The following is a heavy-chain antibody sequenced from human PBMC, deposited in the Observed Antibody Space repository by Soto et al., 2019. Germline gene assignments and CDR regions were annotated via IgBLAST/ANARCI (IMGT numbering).Heavy chain of an antibody. CDR2: VSAAGDRT. J-gene: IGHJ4*02. CDR1: GFTFSTYA. D-gene: IGHD2-15*01. Sequence: GGSLRLSCAASGFTFSTYAMSWVRQAPGKGLEWVSTVSAAGDRTYHADSVLGRFTISRDNSKNTLYLQMNSLRAEDTAVYYCAKDRIVVVPAALDCWGQGTLVTVSS. CDR3: AKDRIVVVPAALDC. V-gene: IGHV3-23*01.